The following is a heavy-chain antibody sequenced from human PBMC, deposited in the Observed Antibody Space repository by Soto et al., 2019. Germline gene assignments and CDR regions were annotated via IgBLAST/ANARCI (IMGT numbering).Heavy chain of an antibody. J-gene: IGHJ3*02. CDR3: ARASPGGTTAFDI. CDR2: IYHSGST. V-gene: IGHV4-4*02. CDR1: GGSISRSNW. Sequence: SETLSLTCAVSGGSISRSNWWSWVRQPPGKGLEWIGEIYHSGSTNYNPSLKSRVTISVDKSKNQFSLQLSSVTAADTAVYYWARASPGGTTAFDIWGQGTMVTTSS. D-gene: IGHD4-17*01.